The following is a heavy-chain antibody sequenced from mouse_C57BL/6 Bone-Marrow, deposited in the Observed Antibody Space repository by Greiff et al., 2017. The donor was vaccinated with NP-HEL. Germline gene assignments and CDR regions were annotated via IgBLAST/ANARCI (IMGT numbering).Heavy chain of an antibody. CDR2: ISSGGDYI. D-gene: IGHD2-12*01. V-gene: IGHV5-9-1*02. J-gene: IGHJ4*01. CDR3: TRGDYYTFYYAMDY. CDR1: GFTFSSYA. Sequence: EVQLVESGEGLVKPGGSLKLSCAASGFTFSSYAMSWVRQTPEKRLEWVAYISSGGDYIYYVDTVKGRFTISRDNARNTLYLQMSSLKSEDTAMYYCTRGDYYTFYYAMDYWGQGTSVTVSS.